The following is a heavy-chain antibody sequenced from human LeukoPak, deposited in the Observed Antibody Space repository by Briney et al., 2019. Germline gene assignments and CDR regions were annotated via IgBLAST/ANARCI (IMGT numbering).Heavy chain of an antibody. CDR1: GFTFSSYW. Sequence: GGSLRLSCAASGFTFSSYWMNWVRQAPGKGLEWVANIKQDGSQKYYVDSVKGRFTISRDNSKNTLYLQMNSLRAEDTAVYYCAKVGDYDSSGYYPTYFDYWGQGTLVTVSS. D-gene: IGHD3-22*01. CDR3: AKVGDYDSSGYYPTYFDY. J-gene: IGHJ4*02. V-gene: IGHV3-7*03. CDR2: IKQDGSQK.